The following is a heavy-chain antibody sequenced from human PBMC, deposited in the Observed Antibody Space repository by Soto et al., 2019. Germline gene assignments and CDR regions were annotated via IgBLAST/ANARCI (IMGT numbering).Heavy chain of an antibody. CDR2: IAYDGSNK. D-gene: IGHD2-2*02. Sequence: QVQLVESGGVVVQPGRSLRLSCAASGFTFSSYAMHWVRQAPGKGLGWVAVIAYDGSNKYYADSVKGRFTMSRENSKNTLYLQMNSLRAEDTAVYYCARDSTYCSSTSCYTYYYYGMDVWGQGTTVTVSS. CDR1: GFTFSSYA. J-gene: IGHJ6*02. V-gene: IGHV3-30-3*01. CDR3: ARDSTYCSSTSCYTYYYYGMDV.